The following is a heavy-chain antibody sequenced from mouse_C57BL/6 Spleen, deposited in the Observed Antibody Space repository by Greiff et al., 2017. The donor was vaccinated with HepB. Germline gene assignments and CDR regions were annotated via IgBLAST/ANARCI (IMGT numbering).Heavy chain of an antibody. CDR1: GYSITSGYY. D-gene: IGHD1-1*01. CDR3: ARGDYYGSSYGWYFDV. J-gene: IGHJ1*03. V-gene: IGHV3-6*01. CDR2: ISYDGSN. Sequence: EVQLQESGPGLVKPSQSLSLTCSVTGYSITSGYYWNWIRQFPGNKLEWMGYISYDGSNNYNPSLKNRISITRDTSKNQFFLKLNSVTTEDTATYYCARGDYYGSSYGWYFDVWGTGTTVTVSS.